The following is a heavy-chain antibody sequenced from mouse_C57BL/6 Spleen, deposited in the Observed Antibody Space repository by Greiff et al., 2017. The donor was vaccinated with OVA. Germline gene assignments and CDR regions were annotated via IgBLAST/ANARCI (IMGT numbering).Heavy chain of an antibody. V-gene: IGHV1-18*01. CDR2: INPNNGGT. CDR1: GYTFTDYN. Sequence: VQLQQSGPELVKPGASVKIPCKASGYTFTDYNMDWVKQSHGKSLEWIGDINPNNGGTIYNQKFKGKATLTVDKSSSTAYMELRSLTSEDTAVYYCARGDYYGSSYEGYVDVWGTGTTVTVSS. J-gene: IGHJ1*03. CDR3: ARGDYYGSSYEGYVDV. D-gene: IGHD1-1*01.